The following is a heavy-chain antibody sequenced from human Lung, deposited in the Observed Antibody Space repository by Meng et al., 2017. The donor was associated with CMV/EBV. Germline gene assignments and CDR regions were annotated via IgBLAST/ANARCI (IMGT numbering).Heavy chain of an antibody. J-gene: IGHJ4*02. CDR1: GYTFTGYY. V-gene: IGHV1-2*02. D-gene: IGHD2-2*01. CDR3: ASLLGYCSGTSCYQGNDYFDY. Sequence: ASVKVSCKASGYTFTGYYMHWVRQARGQGLEWMGWSNLNSGGTNYAQKLQGRVTMPRKTSISTAYMELSRLRSDDTAGYYCASLLGYCSGTSCYQGNDYFDYWGQGTLVTVSS. CDR2: SNLNSGGT.